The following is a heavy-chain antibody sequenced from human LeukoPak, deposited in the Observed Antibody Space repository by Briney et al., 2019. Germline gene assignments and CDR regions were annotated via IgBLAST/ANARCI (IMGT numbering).Heavy chain of an antibody. CDR2: ISGSGGST. J-gene: IGHJ3*02. Sequence: GGALRLSCAASGFTFSSYAMSGVRQAPGKGLEWVSAISGSGGSTYYADSVKGRFTTSRDNSKNTLYLQMNSLRAEDTAVYYCAKYRGLEDDAFDIWGQGTMVTVSS. D-gene: IGHD3-10*01. CDR1: GFTFSSYA. CDR3: AKYRGLEDDAFDI. V-gene: IGHV3-23*01.